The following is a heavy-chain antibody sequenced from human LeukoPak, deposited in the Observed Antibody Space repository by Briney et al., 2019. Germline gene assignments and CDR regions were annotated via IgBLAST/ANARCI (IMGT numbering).Heavy chain of an antibody. CDR1: GFPFNNYW. V-gene: IGHV3-74*01. J-gene: IGHJ5*02. CDR2: INTDGRTT. D-gene: IGHD6-19*01. Sequence: PGGSLRLSCAASGFPFNNYWMHWVRQAPGNGLVWVSSINTDGRTTRYAASVQGRFTISRDNAKNTLYLQMNSLRVDDTAVYYCARAGASGWYAAGWFDPWGQGTLVTVSS. CDR3: ARAGASGWYAAGWFDP.